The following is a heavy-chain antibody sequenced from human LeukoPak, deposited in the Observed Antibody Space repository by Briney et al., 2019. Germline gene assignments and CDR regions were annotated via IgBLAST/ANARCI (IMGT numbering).Heavy chain of an antibody. V-gene: IGHV1-2*02. CDR3: ARDQLRGYLWFGESINWFDP. CDR1: GYTFTGYY. Sequence: GASVKVSCKASGYTFTGYYMHWVRQAPGQGLEWMGWINPNSGGTNYAQKFQGRVTMTRDTSISTAYMELSRLRSDDTAVYYCARDQLRGYLWFGESINWFDPWGQGTLVTVSS. D-gene: IGHD3-10*01. J-gene: IGHJ5*02. CDR2: INPNSGGT.